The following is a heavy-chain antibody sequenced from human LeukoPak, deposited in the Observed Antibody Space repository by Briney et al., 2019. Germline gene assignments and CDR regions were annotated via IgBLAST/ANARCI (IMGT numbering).Heavy chain of an antibody. D-gene: IGHD3-3*01. Sequence: PGRSLRLSCTASGFTFGDYAMSWVRQAPGKGLEWVGFIRSKAYGGTTEYAASVKGRFTISRDDSKSIAYLQMNSLKTEDTAVYYCTRDSMRFLEWLPTPDYFDYWGQGTLVTVSS. CDR1: GFTFGDYA. V-gene: IGHV3-49*04. CDR2: IRSKAYGGTT. CDR3: TRDSMRFLEWLPTPDYFDY. J-gene: IGHJ4*02.